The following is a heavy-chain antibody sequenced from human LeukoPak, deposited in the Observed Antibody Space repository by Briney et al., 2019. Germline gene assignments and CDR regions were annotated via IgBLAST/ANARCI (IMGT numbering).Heavy chain of an antibody. CDR1: GFTFSDTW. V-gene: IGHV3-74*01. Sequence: GGSLRLSCAASGFTFSDTWMHWVRRAPGEGLVWVSRIRSDGSDTRYAESVKGRFTISRDNAKNTLYLQMNSLRAEDTAVYYCARDWFHAIDYWGQGTLVTVSS. J-gene: IGHJ4*02. D-gene: IGHD2/OR15-2a*01. CDR2: IRSDGSDT. CDR3: ARDWFHAIDY.